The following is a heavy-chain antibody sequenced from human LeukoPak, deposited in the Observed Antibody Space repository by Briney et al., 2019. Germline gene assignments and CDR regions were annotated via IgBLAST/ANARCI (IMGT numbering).Heavy chain of an antibody. D-gene: IGHD2-2*01. J-gene: IGHJ4*02. CDR1: GGSISSYY. Sequence: SETLSLTCTVSGGSISSYYWSWIRQPAGKGLEWIGRIYTSGSTNYNPSLKSRVTMSVDTSKNQFSLKLSSVTAADTAVYYCARQGVDEIVVVPAATDIAAAAPIDYWGQGTLVTVSS. V-gene: IGHV4-4*07. CDR3: ARQGVDEIVVVPAATDIAAAAPIDY. CDR2: IYTSGST.